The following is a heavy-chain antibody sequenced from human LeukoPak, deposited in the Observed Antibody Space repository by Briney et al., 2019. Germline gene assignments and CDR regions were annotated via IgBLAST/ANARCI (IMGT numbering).Heavy chain of an antibody. CDR1: GYTFTGYY. CDR2: ISAYNGNT. D-gene: IGHD2-15*01. J-gene: IGHJ6*04. Sequence: ALVKVSCKASGYTFTGYYMHWVRQAPGQGLEWMGWISAYNGNTNYAQKLQGRVTMTTDTSTSTAYMELRSLRSDDTAVYYCARDGRYCSGGSCYVPYYYYGMDVWGKGTTVTVSS. V-gene: IGHV1-18*04. CDR3: ARDGRYCSGGSCYVPYYYYGMDV.